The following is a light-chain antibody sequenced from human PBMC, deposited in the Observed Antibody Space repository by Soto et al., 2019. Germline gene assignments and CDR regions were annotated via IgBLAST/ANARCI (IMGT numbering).Light chain of an antibody. CDR3: QQSYSTPLT. CDR1: QSIRSY. V-gene: IGKV1-39*01. Sequence: DIQMTQSPSSLSASVGDRVTITCRASQSIRSYLNWYQQKPGKAPKVLIYAASNLQSGVPSRFSGSGSGTDLNLTINSLQPEDFATYYCQQSYSTPLTCAGGPKEQIK. CDR2: AAS. J-gene: IGKJ4*01.